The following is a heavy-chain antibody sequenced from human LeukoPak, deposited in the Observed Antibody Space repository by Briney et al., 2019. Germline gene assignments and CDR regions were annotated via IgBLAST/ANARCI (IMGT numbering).Heavy chain of an antibody. D-gene: IGHD2-2*01. CDR1: GFTFSSYA. V-gene: IGHV3-30-3*01. J-gene: IGHJ4*02. CDR2: ISYDGSNK. CDR3: ARDANYCSNTSCSYYFDY. Sequence: SGGSLRLSCAASGFTFSSYAMHWVRQAPGKGLEWVAVISYDGSNKYYADSVKGRFTISRDNSKNTLYLQMNSLRAEDTAVYYCARDANYCSNTSCSYYFDYWGQGTLVTVSS.